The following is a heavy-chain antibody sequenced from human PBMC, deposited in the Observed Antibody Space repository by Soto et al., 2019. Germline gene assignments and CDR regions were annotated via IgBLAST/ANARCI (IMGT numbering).Heavy chain of an antibody. J-gene: IGHJ6*02. D-gene: IGHD3-16*01. CDR2: IYPGDSDT. CDR1: GYNYNLHW. V-gene: IGHV5-51*01. CDR3: ARHLRSYDFFQYYYGIDV. Sequence: PGESLKTSCRGSGYNYNLHWISWVRQKPGRGLEWMGIIYPGDSDTRYNPSFQGQVTISVDKSINTAYLQWDSLEASDTATYYCARHLRSYDFFQYYYGIDVCGQGSTVTVYS.